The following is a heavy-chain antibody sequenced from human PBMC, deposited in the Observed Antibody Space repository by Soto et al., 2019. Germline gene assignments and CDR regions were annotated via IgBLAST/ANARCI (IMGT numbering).Heavy chain of an antibody. Sequence: GGSLRLSCAASGFTFGSYAMSWVRQAPGKGLEWVSTIDKTGVSTYYADSVKGRFTISRDNSKQTLYLQMNSLRAEDTAVYYCAKDLWPHGAFDIWGQGTMVTVSS. J-gene: IGHJ3*02. CDR3: AKDLWPHGAFDI. CDR1: GFTFGSYA. D-gene: IGHD2-21*01. V-gene: IGHV3-23*01. CDR2: IDKTGVST.